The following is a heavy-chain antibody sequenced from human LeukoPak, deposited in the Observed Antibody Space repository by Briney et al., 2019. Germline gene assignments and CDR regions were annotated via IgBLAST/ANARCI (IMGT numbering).Heavy chain of an antibody. J-gene: IGHJ4*02. D-gene: IGHD3-10*01. CDR3: ARDRGFREAYFDY. CDR1: GFTFSSYA. Sequence: GGSLRLSCAASGFTFSSYAMHWVRQAPGKGLEWVAVISYDGSNKYYADSVKGRFTISRDNSKNTLYLQMNSLRAEDTAVYYCARDRGFREAYFDYWGQGTLVTVSS. CDR2: ISYDGSNK. V-gene: IGHV3-30*14.